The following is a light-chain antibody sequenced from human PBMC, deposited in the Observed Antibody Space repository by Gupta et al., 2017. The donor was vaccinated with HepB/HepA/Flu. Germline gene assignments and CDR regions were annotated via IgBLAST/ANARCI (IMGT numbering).Light chain of an antibody. Sequence: EIVLTQSPATLSLSPGERATLSCRASQSVTSNLVWYQQKPGQAPRLLIYEASNRATGIPARFSGSGSGTXFTLTIXSLEPEDFAIYYCQQRSNWPITFGXGTKVEIE. CDR3: QQRSNWPIT. V-gene: IGKV3-11*01. CDR1: QSVTSN. J-gene: IGKJ4*01. CDR2: EAS.